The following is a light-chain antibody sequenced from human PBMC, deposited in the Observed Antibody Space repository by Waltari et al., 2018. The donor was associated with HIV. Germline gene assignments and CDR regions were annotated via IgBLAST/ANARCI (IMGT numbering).Light chain of an antibody. V-gene: IGLV2-23*02. Sequence: QSALTQPASVSGSPGQSITISCTGPSSDLGSYTLVSWYQQHPGRAPKLLIYEVLKRPSGVCNRFSGSKSGSTASLTISGLQAEDEADYYCSSYAGRNIWLFGGGTKLTV. CDR3: SSYAGRNIWL. CDR1: SSDLGSYTL. J-gene: IGLJ3*02. CDR2: EVL.